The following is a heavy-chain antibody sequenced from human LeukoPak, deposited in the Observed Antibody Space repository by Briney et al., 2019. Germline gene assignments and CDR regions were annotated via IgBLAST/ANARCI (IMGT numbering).Heavy chain of an antibody. CDR2: IYYSGST. D-gene: IGHD2-2*01. J-gene: IGHJ4*02. V-gene: IGHV4-59*12. Sequence: PSETLSLTCTVSGGSISSYYWSWIRQPPGKGLEWIGYIYYSGSTNYNPSLKSRVTISVDRSKNQFSLKLSSVTAADTAVYYCTRGLVVPAAQFDYWGQGTLVTVSS. CDR1: GGSISSYY. CDR3: TRGLVVPAAQFDY.